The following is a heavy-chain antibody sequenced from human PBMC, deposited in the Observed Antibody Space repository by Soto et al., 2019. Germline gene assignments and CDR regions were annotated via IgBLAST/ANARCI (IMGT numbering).Heavy chain of an antibody. CDR2: ISGSGGST. CDR1: GFTFSSYA. CDR3: AKDPPPYDSSGARPERFEDDAFDI. V-gene: IGHV3-23*01. J-gene: IGHJ3*02. Sequence: GGSLRLSCAASGFTFSSYAMSWVRQAPGKGLEWVSAISGSGGSTYYADSVKGRFTISRDNSKNTLYLQMNSLRAEDTAVYYCAKDPPPYDSSGARPERFEDDAFDIWGQGTMVTVSS. D-gene: IGHD3-22*01.